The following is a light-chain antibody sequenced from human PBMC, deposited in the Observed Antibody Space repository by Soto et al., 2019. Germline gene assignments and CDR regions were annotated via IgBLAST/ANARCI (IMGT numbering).Light chain of an antibody. J-gene: IGLJ1*01. V-gene: IGLV1-44*01. Sequence: QSVLTQPPSASGTPGQRVTISCSGSSSNIGSNTVNWYQQLPGTAPKLLIYSNNQRPSGVPDRFSGSKSGTSASLAISGLQSEDVADYYCAAWDVSLNGYLFGSGPKSTVL. CDR1: SSNIGSNT. CDR2: SNN. CDR3: AAWDVSLNGYL.